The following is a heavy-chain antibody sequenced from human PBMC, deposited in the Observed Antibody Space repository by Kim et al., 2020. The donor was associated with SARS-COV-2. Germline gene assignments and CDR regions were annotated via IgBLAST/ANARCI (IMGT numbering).Heavy chain of an antibody. V-gene: IGHV1-69*13. J-gene: IGHJ3*02. CDR3: ARDRGEMANTGSYDAFDI. Sequence: SVKVSCKASGGTFSSYAISWVRQAPGQGLEWMGGIIPIFGTANYAQKFQGRVTITADESTSTAYMELSSLRSEDTAVYYCARDRGEMANTGSYDAFDIWGQGTMVTVSS. D-gene: IGHD3-16*01. CDR2: IIPIFGTA. CDR1: GGTFSSYA.